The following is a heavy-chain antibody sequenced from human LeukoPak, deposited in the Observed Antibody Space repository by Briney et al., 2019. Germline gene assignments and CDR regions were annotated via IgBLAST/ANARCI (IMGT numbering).Heavy chain of an antibody. CDR3: ARRGRDGYNPFEY. CDR2: IYPGDSDT. J-gene: IGHJ4*02. V-gene: IGHV5-51*01. CDR1: GYSFTSYW. Sequence: GAPLKISCKASGYSFTSYWIGWVRQMPGKGLEWMGVIYPGDSDTRYSPSFQGQVTISVDKSTSTAYLQWSSLKASDTAMYYCARRGRDGYNPFEYWGQGTLVTVSS. D-gene: IGHD5-24*01.